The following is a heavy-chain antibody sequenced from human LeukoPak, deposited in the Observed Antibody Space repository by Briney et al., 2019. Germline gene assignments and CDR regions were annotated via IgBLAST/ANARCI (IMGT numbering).Heavy chain of an antibody. V-gene: IGHV1-18*01. CDR1: GYTFTSYG. CDR3: ARDRGPYYDFWSGYYTFDY. CDR2: ISAYNGNT. J-gene: IGHJ4*02. D-gene: IGHD3-3*01. Sequence: HGASVKVSCKASGYTFTSYGISWVRQAPGQGLEWMGWISAYNGNTNYAQKLQGRVTMTTDTSTSTAYMELRSLRSDDTAVYYCARDRGPYYDFWSGYYTFDYWGQGTLVTVSS.